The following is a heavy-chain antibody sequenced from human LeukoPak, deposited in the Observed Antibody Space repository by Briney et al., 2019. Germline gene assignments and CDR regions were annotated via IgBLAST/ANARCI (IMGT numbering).Heavy chain of an antibody. CDR3: ARYSGTKRDFDY. D-gene: IGHD5-12*01. CDR2: IYYSGIT. CDR1: GGSISNDGYY. J-gene: IGHJ4*02. V-gene: IGHV4-31*03. Sequence: PSETLSLTCTVSGGSISNDGYYRSWIRQHPGKGLEWIGYIYYSGITYYNPSLKSRVTISVDTSKNQFSLKLSSVTAADTALYYCARYSGTKRDFDYWGQGTLVTVSS.